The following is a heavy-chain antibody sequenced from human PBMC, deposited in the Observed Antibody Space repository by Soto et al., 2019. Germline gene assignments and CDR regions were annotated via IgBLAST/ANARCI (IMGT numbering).Heavy chain of an antibody. CDR2: ISYDGSNK. CDR3: AKDWATQLERQDVILDY. V-gene: IGHV3-30*18. Sequence: GGSLRLSCAASGFTFSSYGMHWVRQAPGKGLEWVAVISYDGSNKYYADSVKGRFTISRDNSKNTLYLQMNSLRAEDTAVYYCAKDWATQLERQDVILDYWGQGTLVTVS. J-gene: IGHJ4*02. CDR1: GFTFSSYG. D-gene: IGHD1-1*01.